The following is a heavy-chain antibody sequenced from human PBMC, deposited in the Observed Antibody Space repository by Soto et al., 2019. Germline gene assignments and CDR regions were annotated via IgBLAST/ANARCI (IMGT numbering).Heavy chain of an antibody. D-gene: IGHD2-15*01. Sequence: DVQLVESGGGMVQPGGSLRLSCAASGFTFSSYSMNWVRQAPGKALEWVSYISSSSSTIYYADSVKGRFTISRDNAKNSLYPQMNSLRAEDTAVYYCARNPTHDCSGGSCYSDYWGQGTLVTVSS. CDR1: GFTFSSYS. CDR3: ARNPTHDCSGGSCYSDY. V-gene: IGHV3-48*01. J-gene: IGHJ4*02. CDR2: ISSSSSTI.